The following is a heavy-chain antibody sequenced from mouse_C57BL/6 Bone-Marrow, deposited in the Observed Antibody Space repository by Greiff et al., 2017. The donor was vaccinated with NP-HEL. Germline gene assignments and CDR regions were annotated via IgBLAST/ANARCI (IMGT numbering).Heavy chain of an antibody. D-gene: IGHD2-4*01. J-gene: IGHJ3*01. CDR1: GYAFSSYW. V-gene: IGHV1-80*01. CDR2: IYPGDGDT. CDR3: ATGYDYGEAWFAY. Sequence: VQLQQSGAELVKPGASVKISCKASGYAFSSYWMNWVKQRPGKGLEWIGQIYPGDGDTNYNGKFKGKATLTADKSSSTAYMQPSSLTSEDSAVYFCATGYDYGEAWFAYWGQGTLVTVSA.